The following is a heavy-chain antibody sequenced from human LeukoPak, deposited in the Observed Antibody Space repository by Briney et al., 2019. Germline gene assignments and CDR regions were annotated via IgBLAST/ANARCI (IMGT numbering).Heavy chain of an antibody. V-gene: IGHV1-46*01. J-gene: IGHJ6*03. CDR3: ARATYYYYMDV. CDR2: INPSGGST. Sequence: ASVNVSCKASGYTFTSYGISWVRQAPGQGLEWMGIINPSGGSTSYAQKFQGRVTMTRDTSTSTVYMELSSLRSEDTAVYYCARATYYYYMDVWGKGTTVTVSS. CDR1: GYTFTSYG.